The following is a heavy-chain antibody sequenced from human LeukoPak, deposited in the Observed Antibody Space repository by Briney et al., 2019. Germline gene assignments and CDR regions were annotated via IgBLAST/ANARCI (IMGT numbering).Heavy chain of an antibody. CDR2: ISNSGDTT. J-gene: IGHJ6*02. V-gene: IGHV3-23*01. CDR3: ARDTHYSGYDRGFVYYYAMDV. D-gene: IGHD5-12*01. Sequence: PGGSLRLSCAASGFTFRSYAMNWVRQAPGKGLEWVSGISNSGDTTYYADSVKGRFSISRDNSKNTLYLQMDSLRDDDTAVYYCARDTHYSGYDRGFVYYYAMDVWGQGTTVTVSS. CDR1: GFTFRSYA.